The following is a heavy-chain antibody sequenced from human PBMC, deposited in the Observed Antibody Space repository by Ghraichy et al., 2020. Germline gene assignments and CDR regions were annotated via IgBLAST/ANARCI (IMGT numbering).Heavy chain of an antibody. CDR2: ISRRGTSI. CDR1: GFTFSDYS. D-gene: IGHD2-21*01. J-gene: IGHJ3*02. V-gene: IGHV3-48*02. Sequence: GESLNISCAASGFTFSDYSMNWVRQAPGKGLEWLSYISRRGTSIYYADSVKGRFTLSRDNAKNSLYLQMNSLRDEDTALYYCATDRDWAFDIWGQGTMVTVSS. CDR3: ATDRDWAFDI.